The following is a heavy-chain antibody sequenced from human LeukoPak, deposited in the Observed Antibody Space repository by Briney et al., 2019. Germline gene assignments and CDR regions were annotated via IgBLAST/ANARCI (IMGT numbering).Heavy chain of an antibody. Sequence: GGSLRLSCTASGFTFGDYAMSWVRQAPGKGLEWVGFIRSKAYGGTTEYAASVKGRFTISRDDSKSIAYLQMNSLKTEDTAVYYCTRGGWSSPHPHSSSWYPFDYWGQGTLVTVSS. CDR1: GFTFGDYA. D-gene: IGHD6-13*01. CDR2: IRSKAYGGTT. CDR3: TRGGWSSPHPHSSSWYPFDY. J-gene: IGHJ4*02. V-gene: IGHV3-49*04.